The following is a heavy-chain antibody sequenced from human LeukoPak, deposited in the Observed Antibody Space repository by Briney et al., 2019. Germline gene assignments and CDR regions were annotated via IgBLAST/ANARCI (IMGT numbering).Heavy chain of an antibody. V-gene: IGHV4-61*01. CDR3: ARDPSGYFNY. D-gene: IGHD3-22*01. J-gene: IGHJ4*02. Sequence: SETLSLTCTVSGGSVNNGNYYWSWIRQPPGKGLEWIGFIYYSGSTNYNPSLKSRVTISVDTPKNQFSLKLSSVTAADTAVYYCARDPSGYFNYWGQGTLATVSS. CDR1: GGSVNNGNYY. CDR2: IYYSGST.